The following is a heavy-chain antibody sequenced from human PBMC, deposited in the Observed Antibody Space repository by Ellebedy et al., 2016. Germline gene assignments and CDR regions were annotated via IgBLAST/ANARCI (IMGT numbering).Heavy chain of an antibody. D-gene: IGHD3-10*01. CDR2: IKQDGSEK. V-gene: IGHV3-7*03. CDR1: GFTFGNYW. Sequence: GGSLRLSCVASGFTFGNYWMDWVRQAPGKGLEWVANIKQDGSEKYYVDSVQGRFTISRDSSMNTVYLQMNNLKVEDTAVYYCATRPGFAAGGSGYWGQGALVTVSS. J-gene: IGHJ4*02. CDR3: ATRPGFAAGGSGY.